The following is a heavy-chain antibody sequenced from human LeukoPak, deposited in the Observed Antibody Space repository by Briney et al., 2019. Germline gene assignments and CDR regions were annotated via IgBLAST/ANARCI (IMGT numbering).Heavy chain of an antibody. CDR1: GGSISSYY. V-gene: IGHV4-59*01. Sequence: PSETLSLTCTVSGGSISSYYWSWIRQPPGKGLEWIGYIYYSGSTNYNPSLKSRVTISVDTSKNQFSLKLSSVTAADTAVYYCARDQTHYDILTGYWGVDAFDIWGQGTMVTVSS. D-gene: IGHD3-9*01. CDR3: ARDQTHYDILTGYWGVDAFDI. CDR2: IYYSGST. J-gene: IGHJ3*02.